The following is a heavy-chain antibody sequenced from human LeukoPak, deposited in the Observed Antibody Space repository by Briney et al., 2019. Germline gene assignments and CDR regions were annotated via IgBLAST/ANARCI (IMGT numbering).Heavy chain of an antibody. J-gene: IGHJ4*02. Sequence: GASLKISCKGSGYTFATYWIGWVRQMPGKGLEWMGIIYPGDSHPRYSPSFQGQVTISADKSISTAYVQCSSLKASDTAMYYCARRGVVDSSPFDYWGQGTLVTVSS. CDR1: GYTFATYW. D-gene: IGHD3/OR15-3a*01. CDR3: ARRGVVDSSPFDY. CDR2: IYPGDSHP. V-gene: IGHV5-51*01.